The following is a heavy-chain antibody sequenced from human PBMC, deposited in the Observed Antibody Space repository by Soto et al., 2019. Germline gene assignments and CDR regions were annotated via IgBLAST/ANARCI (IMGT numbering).Heavy chain of an antibody. J-gene: IGHJ2*01. CDR3: ARAGQKWYFDL. CDR1: GYTFTSYY. V-gene: IGHV1-2*04. CDR2: INPNSGAT. Sequence: QVQLVQSGAEVKKPGASVKVSCQASGYTFTSYYIHWVRQAPGQGLEWMGSINPNSGATYFAQKLQGWVAMSRDTSISTANMVLSRLRSDDTAVYYCARAGQKWYFDLWGRGTLVTVSS.